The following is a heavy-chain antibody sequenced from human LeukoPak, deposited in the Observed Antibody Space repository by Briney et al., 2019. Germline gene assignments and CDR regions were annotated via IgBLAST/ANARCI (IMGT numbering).Heavy chain of an antibody. CDR3: ARDSQGVYSSSWFFDL. Sequence: GGSLRLSCAASGFTFSSYWMSWVRQAPGKGLEWVANIKQDGSEKYYVDSVKGRFTISRDNAKNSLYLQMNSLRAEDTAVYYCARDSQGVYSSSWFFDLWGQGPLVSVFS. J-gene: IGHJ4*02. CDR1: GFTFSSYW. V-gene: IGHV3-7*01. CDR2: IKQDGSEK. D-gene: IGHD6-6*01.